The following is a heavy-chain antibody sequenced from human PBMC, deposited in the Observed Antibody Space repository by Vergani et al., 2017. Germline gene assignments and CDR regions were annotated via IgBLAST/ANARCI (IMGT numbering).Heavy chain of an antibody. CDR3: TRDGGAYSYGYGNAFDI. Sequence: QVQLQESGPGLVKPSETLSLPCTVPGYPIRSVYYWGWIRQPPGKGLEWIASSYHSGSTYYNPPLKSRVTISVDTSKNQFSLKLNSVTAADAAVYYGTRDGGAYSYGYGNAFDIWGGGAMVTVSS. J-gene: IGHJ3*02. CDR1: GYPIRSVYY. D-gene: IGHD5-18*01. CDR2: SYHSGST. V-gene: IGHV4-38-2*02.